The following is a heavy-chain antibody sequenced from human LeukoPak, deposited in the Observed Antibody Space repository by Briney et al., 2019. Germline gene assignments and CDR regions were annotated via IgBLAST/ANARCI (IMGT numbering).Heavy chain of an antibody. V-gene: IGHV3-9*01. Sequence: GGSLRLSCAASGFTFDDYAMHWVRQAPGKGLEWVSDISWNSGSIGYADSVKGRFTISRDNAKNSLYLQMNSLRAEDTALYYAKGGSYDFWSGYSDYYYGMDVWGQGTTVTVSS. D-gene: IGHD3-3*01. CDR2: ISWNSGSI. CDR3: AKGGSYDFWSGYSDYYYGMDV. CDR1: GFTFDDYA. J-gene: IGHJ6*02.